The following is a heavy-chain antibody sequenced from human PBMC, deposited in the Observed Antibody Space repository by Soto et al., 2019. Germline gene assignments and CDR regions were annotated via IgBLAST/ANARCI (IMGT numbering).Heavy chain of an antibody. D-gene: IGHD3-3*01. CDR2: IYHSGST. J-gene: IGHJ5*02. CDR1: GGAISISHW. Sequence: SETLSLTCAVSGGAISISHWWSWVRQPPGKGLEWIGQIYHSGSTNYNPSLKSRVTISVDKSKNHFSLKLTSVTAADTALYYCARLSFGVAPRWFDPWGQGRGVAVSS. V-gene: IGHV4-4*02. CDR3: ARLSFGVAPRWFDP.